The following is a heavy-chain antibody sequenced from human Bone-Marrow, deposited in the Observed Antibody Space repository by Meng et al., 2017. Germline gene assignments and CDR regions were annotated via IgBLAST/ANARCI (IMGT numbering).Heavy chain of an antibody. J-gene: IGHJ4*02. V-gene: IGHV1-2*06. Sequence: ASVKVSCKPSGYSFTAYYIHWVRQAPGQGLEWLGHINPNSGDTLYAQKFQGRVTMTRDTSTSTVYMELSSLRSEDTAVYYCARAHELATIPFDYWGQGTLVTVSS. CDR1: GYSFTAYY. D-gene: IGHD5-12*01. CDR2: INPNSGDT. CDR3: ARAHELATIPFDY.